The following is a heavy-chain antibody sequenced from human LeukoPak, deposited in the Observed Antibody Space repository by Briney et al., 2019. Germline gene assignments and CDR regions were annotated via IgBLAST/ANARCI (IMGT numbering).Heavy chain of an antibody. CDR2: ISHSGTT. V-gene: IGHV4-39*07. D-gene: IGHD3-10*01. Sequence: SETLSLTCTVSGGSISSSSYYWGWIRQPPGKGPEWVASISHSGTTYDNPSLKSRVTISVDTSKNQFSLKLSSVTAADTAMYYCARVYYHGSGSNYFDYWGQGTLVTVSS. CDR1: GGSISSSSYY. CDR3: ARVYYHGSGSNYFDY. J-gene: IGHJ4*02.